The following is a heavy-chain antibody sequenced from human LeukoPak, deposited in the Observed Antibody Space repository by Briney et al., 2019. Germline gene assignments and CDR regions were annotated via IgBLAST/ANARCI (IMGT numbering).Heavy chain of an antibody. D-gene: IGHD3-16*02. CDR3: AKAGGPYDYVWGSYRYTGLEYYFDY. J-gene: IGHJ4*02. V-gene: IGHV3-30*18. Sequence: PGRSLRFSCAASGFTFSSYGMHWVRQAPGKGLEWVAVISYDGSNKYYADSVKGRFTISRDNSKNTLYLQMNSLRAEDTAVYYCAKAGGPYDYVWGSYRYTGLEYYFDYWGQGTLVTVSS. CDR2: ISYDGSNK. CDR1: GFTFSSYG.